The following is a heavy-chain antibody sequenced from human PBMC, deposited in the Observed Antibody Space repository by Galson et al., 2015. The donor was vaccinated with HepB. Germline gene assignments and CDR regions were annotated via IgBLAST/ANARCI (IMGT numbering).Heavy chain of an antibody. V-gene: IGHV1-18*04. Sequence: SVKVSCKASGYTFTSYGVSWVRQAPGQGLEWMGWISAYNGNTNYAQKLQGRVTMTTDTSTSTAYMELRSLRSDDTAVYYCARDLGSYCSSTSCYYYYGMDVWGQGTTVTVSS. CDR1: GYTFTSYG. J-gene: IGHJ6*02. D-gene: IGHD2-2*01. CDR2: ISAYNGNT. CDR3: ARDLGSYCSSTSCYYYYGMDV.